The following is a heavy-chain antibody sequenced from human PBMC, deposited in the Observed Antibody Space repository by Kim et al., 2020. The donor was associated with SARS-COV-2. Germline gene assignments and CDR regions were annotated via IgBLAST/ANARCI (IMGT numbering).Heavy chain of an antibody. CDR3: AIGSGYYYYFGMDV. CDR2: IYFSGST. CDR1: GGSISSGDYY. J-gene: IGHJ6*02. D-gene: IGHD3-3*01. Sequence: SETLSLTCTVSGGSISSGDYYWSWIRQPPGKGLEWVGYIYFSGSTYSNPSLKSRVTLSVDTSKNQVSLKLISVTAADTAGYYCAIGSGYYYYFGMDVWGQGTTVTVSS. V-gene: IGHV4-30-4*01.